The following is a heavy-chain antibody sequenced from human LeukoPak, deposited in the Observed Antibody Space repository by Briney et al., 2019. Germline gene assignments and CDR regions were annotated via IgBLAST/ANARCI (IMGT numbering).Heavy chain of an antibody. J-gene: IGHJ4*02. Sequence: PGGSLRLSCAASGFTFNGYGMSWVRQAPGKGLEWVSAMSGSDGSTYYADSVKGRFTISRDNAKNSLYLQMNSLRAEDTAVYYCARDRSGYFDYWGQGTLVTVSS. CDR2: MSGSDGST. D-gene: IGHD2-15*01. CDR1: GFTFNGYG. CDR3: ARDRSGYFDY. V-gene: IGHV3-23*01.